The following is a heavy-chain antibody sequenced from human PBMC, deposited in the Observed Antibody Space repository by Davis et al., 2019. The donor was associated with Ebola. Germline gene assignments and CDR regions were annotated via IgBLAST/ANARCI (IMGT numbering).Heavy chain of an antibody. CDR2: INHSGST. D-gene: IGHD2-2*01. Sequence: PSETLSLTCAVYGGSFSGYYWSWIRQPPGKGLEWIGEINHSGSTNYNPSLKSRVTISVDTSKNQFSLKPSSVTAADTAVYYCARGEDCSSTSCYFGYYYYGMDVWGQGTTVTVSS. CDR1: GGSFSGYY. CDR3: ARGEDCSSTSCYFGYYYYGMDV. J-gene: IGHJ6*02. V-gene: IGHV4-34*01.